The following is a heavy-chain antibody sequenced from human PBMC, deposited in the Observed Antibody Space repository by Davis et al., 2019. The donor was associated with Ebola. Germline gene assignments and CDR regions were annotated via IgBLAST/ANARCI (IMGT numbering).Heavy chain of an antibody. V-gene: IGHV3-33*01. CDR1: GYTFSNYG. CDR2: IWYDGSNK. D-gene: IGHD5-12*01. Sequence: PGGSLRLSCAAAGYTFSNYGLHWVRQAPGKGLEWVAVIWYDGSNKYYADSVKGRFTISRDNSKNTLYLQMNSLRAEDTAVYYCAREGGNSGYDSGWFDPWGQGTLVTVSS. J-gene: IGHJ5*02. CDR3: AREGGNSGYDSGWFDP.